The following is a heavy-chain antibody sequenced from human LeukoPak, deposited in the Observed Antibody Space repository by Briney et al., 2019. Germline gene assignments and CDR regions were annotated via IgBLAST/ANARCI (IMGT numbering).Heavy chain of an antibody. D-gene: IGHD3-9*01. Sequence: ASVPVSCKASGYTFTSYGISWVRQAPGQGLEWMGWISAYNDNTNYAQKLQGRVTMTTDTSTSTAYMELRSLRSDDTAVYYCARVHYDILTGYFYFDYWGQGTLVTVSS. V-gene: IGHV1-18*01. CDR2: ISAYNDNT. CDR1: GYTFTSYG. CDR3: ARVHYDILTGYFYFDY. J-gene: IGHJ4*02.